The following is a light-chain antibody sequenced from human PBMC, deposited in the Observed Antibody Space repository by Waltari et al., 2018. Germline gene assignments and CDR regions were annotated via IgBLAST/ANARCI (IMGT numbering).Light chain of an antibody. CDR3: QQYNKWPPGT. J-gene: IGKJ1*01. CDR1: PSVSSN. CDR2: DAS. Sequence: EIVMTQSPATLPASPGERVMLSCKASPSVSSNLAWYQQNPGQAPRLLIYDASTRATGIPARFSGSGSGTEFSLTISSLQSEDFAVYYCQQYNKWPPGTFGQGTKVEIK. V-gene: IGKV3-15*01.